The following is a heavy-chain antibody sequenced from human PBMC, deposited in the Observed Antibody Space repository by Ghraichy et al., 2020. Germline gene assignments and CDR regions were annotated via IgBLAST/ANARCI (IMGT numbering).Heavy chain of an antibody. D-gene: IGHD1-7*01. CDR2: IRYDGSNK. CDR3: AKDNKLELLLGDY. V-gene: IGHV3-30*02. J-gene: IGHJ4*02. Sequence: LSLTCAASGFTFSSYGMHWVRQAPGKGLEWVAFIRYDGSNKYYADSVKGRFTISRDNSKNTLYLQMNSLRAEDTAVYYCAKDNKLELLLGDYWGQGTLVTVSS. CDR1: GFTFSSYG.